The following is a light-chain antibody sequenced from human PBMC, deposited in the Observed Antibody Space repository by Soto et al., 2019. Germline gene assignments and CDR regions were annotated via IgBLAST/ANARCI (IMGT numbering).Light chain of an antibody. CDR3: KPYNSYPHT. Sequence: DIQMTQSPSSLSASVGDRVTISCRANQCISTSLAWYQQKPGKAPKLLIDKAYSLAIGVPSRFSGSGSGTGFTLTISSLQPDDFGTYYCKPYNSYPHTFGQGTKVYLK. V-gene: IGKV1-5*03. J-gene: IGKJ2*01. CDR1: QCISTS. CDR2: KAY.